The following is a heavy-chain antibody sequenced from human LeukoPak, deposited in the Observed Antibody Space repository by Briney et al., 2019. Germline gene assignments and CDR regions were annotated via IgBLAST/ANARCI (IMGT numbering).Heavy chain of an antibody. CDR1: GGSISSYY. V-gene: IGHV4-59*12. D-gene: IGHD3-22*01. J-gene: IGHJ4*02. CDR2: IYYSGST. Sequence: SETLSLTCTVPGGSISSYYWSWIRQPPGKGLEWIGYIYYSGSTNYNPSLKSRVTISVDTSKNQFSLKLSSVTAADTAVYYCARRETYYYDSSGYPFDYWGQGTLVTVSS. CDR3: ARRETYYYDSSGYPFDY.